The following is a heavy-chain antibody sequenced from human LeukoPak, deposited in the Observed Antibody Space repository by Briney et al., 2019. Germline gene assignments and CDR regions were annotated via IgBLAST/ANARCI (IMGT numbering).Heavy chain of an antibody. J-gene: IGHJ6*04. CDR1: GFTFSSYA. CDR2: INKEGYST. D-gene: IGHD3-10*02. Sequence: GGSLRLSCAASGFTFSSYAMHWVRQAPGKGLEYVSAINKEGYSTYYVNAVKGRLTISRDNSKDTLYLQMGSLRVEDTAVYYCAELGITMVGGVWGKGTTVTISS. V-gene: IGHV3-64*01. CDR3: AELGITMVGGV.